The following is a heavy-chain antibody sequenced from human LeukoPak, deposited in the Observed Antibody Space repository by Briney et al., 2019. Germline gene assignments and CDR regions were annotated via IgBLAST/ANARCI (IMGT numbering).Heavy chain of an antibody. CDR1: GVSISSGSNY. V-gene: IGHV4-39*07. CDR3: ARSDGYGLVGI. J-gene: IGHJ3*02. D-gene: IGHD3-10*01. Sequence: SSETLSLTCSVSGVSISSGSNYWGWIRQPPGKTLEWIGSIYSSGSTYYNPSLKSRVIILIDTTKNHFSLNLSSVTAADTAVYYCARSDGYGLVGIWGQGTMVTVSS. CDR2: IYSSGST.